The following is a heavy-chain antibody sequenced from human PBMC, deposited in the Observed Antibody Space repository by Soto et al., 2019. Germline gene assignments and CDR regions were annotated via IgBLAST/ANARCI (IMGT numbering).Heavy chain of an antibody. CDR3: AREPYGDSQYFDY. CDR2: VSFDGKVT. V-gene: IGHV3-30*04. J-gene: IGHJ4*02. CDR1: GFTFNSLS. D-gene: IGHD2-21*02. Sequence: GSLRLSCTGSGFTFNSLSLHWVRQGPDKSLEWVAVVSFDGKVTYYADSVKGRFTVSRDISKNTIYLQANSLRPEDTAVYYCAREPYGDSQYFDYWGQGTPVTVSS.